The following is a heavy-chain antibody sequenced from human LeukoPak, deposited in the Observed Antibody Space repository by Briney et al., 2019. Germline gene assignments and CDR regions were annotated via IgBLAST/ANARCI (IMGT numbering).Heavy chain of an antibody. CDR1: GFTFSSYG. V-gene: IGHV3-23*01. D-gene: IGHD5-24*01. Sequence: GGSLRLSCAASGFTFSSYGMSWVRQAPGKGLEWVSAISGSGGSTYYADSVKGRFTISRDNSKNTLYLQMNSLRSEDTAVYYCARDNSVRDEAWWFNPWGQGTLVTVSS. CDR3: ARDNSVRDEAWWFNP. CDR2: ISGSGGST. J-gene: IGHJ5*02.